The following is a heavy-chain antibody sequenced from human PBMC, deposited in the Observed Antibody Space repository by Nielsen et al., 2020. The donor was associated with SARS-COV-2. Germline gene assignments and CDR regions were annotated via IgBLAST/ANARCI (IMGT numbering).Heavy chain of an antibody. CDR2: IYSSGST. CDR1: GGSISSGTYY. J-gene: IGHJ6*02. CDR3: AAAGEPYYYYYGMDV. D-gene: IGHD7-27*01. Sequence: SETLSLTCTVSGGSISSGTYYWSWIRQPAGKGLEWIGRIYSSGSTNYNPSLKTRVTISVDTSKNQFSLKLNSVTAADTAVYYCAAAGEPYYYYYGMDVWGQGTTVTVSS. V-gene: IGHV4-61*02.